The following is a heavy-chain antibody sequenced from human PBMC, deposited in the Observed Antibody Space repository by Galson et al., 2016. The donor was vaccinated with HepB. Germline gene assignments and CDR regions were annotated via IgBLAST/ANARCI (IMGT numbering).Heavy chain of an antibody. CDR2: ISGSGYNT. D-gene: IGHD6-19*01. V-gene: IGHV3-23*01. CDR3: TKSQPGYSSGWYTPPIDAFDI. Sequence: SLRLSCAASGFTFSSYAMSRVRQAPGKGLEWVSTISGSGYNTYYAASVKGRFTISRDNSKNTLYLQMNSLRAEDTAVYYCTKSQPGYSSGWYTPPIDAFDIWGQGTMVTVSS. CDR1: GFTFSSYA. J-gene: IGHJ3*02.